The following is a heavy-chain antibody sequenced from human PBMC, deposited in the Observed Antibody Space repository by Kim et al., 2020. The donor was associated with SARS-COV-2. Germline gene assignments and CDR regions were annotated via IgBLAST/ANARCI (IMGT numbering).Heavy chain of an antibody. D-gene: IGHD1-1*01. V-gene: IGHV3-33*06. Sequence: YYADSVKGRFTISRDNSKNTLYLQMNSLSAEDTAVYYCAKDDRATQLDYWGQGTLVTVSS. J-gene: IGHJ4*02. CDR3: AKDDRATQLDY.